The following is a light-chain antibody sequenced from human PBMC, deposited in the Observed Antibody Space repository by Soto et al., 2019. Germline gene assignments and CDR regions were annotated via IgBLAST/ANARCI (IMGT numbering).Light chain of an antibody. Sequence: QSVLTQPPSVSGAPGQRVTISCTGSSSNIGAGYGVHWYQLLPGTAPKLLIHGNSNRPSGVPDRFSGSKSGTSASLAITGLQAEDEADYYCQSYDSSLSGYWVFGGGTKLTVL. CDR2: GNS. V-gene: IGLV1-40*01. J-gene: IGLJ3*02. CDR1: SSNIGAGYG. CDR3: QSYDSSLSGYWV.